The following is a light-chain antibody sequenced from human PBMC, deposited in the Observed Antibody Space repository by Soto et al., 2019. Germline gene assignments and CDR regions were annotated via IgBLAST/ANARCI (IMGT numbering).Light chain of an antibody. CDR2: GAI. CDR1: QNIRSNY. V-gene: IGKV3-20*01. J-gene: IGKJ1*01. Sequence: DIVLRQSPGTLSLSPGQRATLSCRASQNIRSNYIAWFQQKPGQPPRLLIYGAINRATGIPARFSGSVSGTEFSLTISSLEPEDFVVYYCQQYHSPPLTFGPGTKVEIK. CDR3: QQYHSPPLT.